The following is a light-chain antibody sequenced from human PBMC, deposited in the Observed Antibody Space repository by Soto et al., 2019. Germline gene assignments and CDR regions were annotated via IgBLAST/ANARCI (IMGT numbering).Light chain of an antibody. V-gene: IGLV2-23*02. J-gene: IGLJ2*01. CDR1: SSDIGDSNF. CDR2: EVS. Sequence: QSALTQPASVSGSPGQSITISCTGTSSDIGDSNFVSWYQQHPGKAPKLIIFEVSTRPSGVSNRFSGSKSGNTASLTISGLQAEDEGDYYCCAYAGRYTLIFGGGTQLTVL. CDR3: CAYAGRYTLI.